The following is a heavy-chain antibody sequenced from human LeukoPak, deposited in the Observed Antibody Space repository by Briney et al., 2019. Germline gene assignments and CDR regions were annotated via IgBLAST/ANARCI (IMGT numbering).Heavy chain of an antibody. CDR2: MNPNSGNT. V-gene: IGHV1-8*03. Sequence: ASVKVSCKASGGTFSSYAISWVRQATGQGLEWMGWMNPNSGNTGYAQKFQGRVTITRNTSISTAYMELSSLGSEDTAVYYCARGKKWFGESTPLFWLDPWGQGTLVTVSS. D-gene: IGHD3-10*01. CDR1: GGTFSSYA. J-gene: IGHJ5*02. CDR3: ARGKKWFGESTPLFWLDP.